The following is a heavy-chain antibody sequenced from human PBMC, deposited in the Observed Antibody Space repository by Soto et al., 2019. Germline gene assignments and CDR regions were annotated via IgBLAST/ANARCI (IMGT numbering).Heavy chain of an antibody. CDR3: ARRYGPGFDY. CDR2: IYYSGST. D-gene: IGHD4-17*01. CDR1: GGSISSYY. J-gene: IGHJ4*02. V-gene: IGHV4-59*08. Sequence: QVQLQESGPGLVKPSDTLSLTCTVSGGSISSYYWSWIRQPPGKGLEWIGYIYYSGSTNYNPNPKSRVTIPVNTSKNQFSLKLSYVTAADTAGYYCARRYGPGFDYWGQGTLVTVSS.